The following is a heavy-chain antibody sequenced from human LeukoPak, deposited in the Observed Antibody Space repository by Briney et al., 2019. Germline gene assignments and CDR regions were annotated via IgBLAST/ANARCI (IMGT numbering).Heavy chain of an antibody. J-gene: IGHJ4*02. Sequence: ASVKVSCKTSGYSFILYGISWVRQAPGQGPEWMGWINPNSGGTNYAQKFQGRVTMTRDTSISTAYMELSRLRSDDTAVYYCAREVPPDTARKYYFDYWGQGTLVTVSS. D-gene: IGHD5-18*01. CDR2: INPNSGGT. CDR1: GYSFILYG. V-gene: IGHV1-2*02. CDR3: AREVPPDTARKYYFDY.